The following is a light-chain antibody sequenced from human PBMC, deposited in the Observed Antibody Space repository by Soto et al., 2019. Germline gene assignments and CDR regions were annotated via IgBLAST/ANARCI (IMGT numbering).Light chain of an antibody. CDR2: DAS. V-gene: IGKV1-39*01. Sequence: DIQMTQSPSSLSASVGDRVSITCRASQSIRYYLNWYQQKPGKAPKLLINDASILQSGVPSRFSGSGSGTDFTLTISSLQPEDSATYYCQQSHSNAITFGQGTRLEIK. J-gene: IGKJ5*01. CDR1: QSIRYY. CDR3: QQSHSNAIT.